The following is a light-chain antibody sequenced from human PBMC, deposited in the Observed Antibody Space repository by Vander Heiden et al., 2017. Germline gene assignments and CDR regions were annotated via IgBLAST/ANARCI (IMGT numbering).Light chain of an antibody. Sequence: QPVLTQPPSASGTPGQRVTTSCSGSSSNIGSHYVFWYQQLPGTAPQLLIYRNNQRPSGVPDRFSGSKSGTSASLAISGLRSEDEADYYCAAWDDSLSGRVFGGGTKLTVL. CDR1: SSNIGSHY. J-gene: IGLJ3*02. V-gene: IGLV1-47*01. CDR3: AAWDDSLSGRV. CDR2: RNN.